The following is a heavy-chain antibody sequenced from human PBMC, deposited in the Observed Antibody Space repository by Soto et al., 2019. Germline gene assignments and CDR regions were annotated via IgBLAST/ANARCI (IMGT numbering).Heavy chain of an antibody. CDR3: ARDSGWYRLDY. V-gene: IGHV4-59*01. J-gene: IGHJ4*02. CDR2: VYYDGAT. CDR1: GGSINSFY. Sequence: QVQLQESGPGLVTPSATLSLTCTVSGGSINSFYWSWIRQPPGKGLEWIGYVYYDGATKYNASLRSRATISVDTSKKQFSLNLNSVTAADTAVYYCARDSGWYRLDYWGRGTLITVSS. D-gene: IGHD6-19*01.